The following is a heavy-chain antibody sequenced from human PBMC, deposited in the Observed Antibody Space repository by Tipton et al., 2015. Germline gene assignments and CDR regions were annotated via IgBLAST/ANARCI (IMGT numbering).Heavy chain of an antibody. V-gene: IGHV4-38-2*02. J-gene: IGHJ6*02. CDR2: IFHRGDT. CDR1: GYSISSGYY. CDR3: ARDLGQQLVGPYYFHYAMDV. Sequence: TLSLTCDVSGYSISSGYYWGWIRQPPGKGLEWIGSIFHRGDTNYNPSLKSRVTISVDTSKDQFSLKLSSVTAADTAVYYCARDLGQQLVGPYYFHYAMDVWGQGTSVTVSS. D-gene: IGHD6-6*01.